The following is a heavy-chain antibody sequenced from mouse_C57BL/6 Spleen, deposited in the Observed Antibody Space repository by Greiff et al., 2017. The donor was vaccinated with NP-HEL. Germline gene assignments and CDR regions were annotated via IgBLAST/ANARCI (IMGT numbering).Heavy chain of an antibody. CDR1: GFSLTSYG. J-gene: IGHJ1*03. D-gene: IGHD2-1*01. CDR3: AQIYYGNHGYFDV. Sequence: QVQLKESGPGLVQPSQSLSITCTVSGFSLTSYGVHWVRQSPGKGLEWLGVIWRGGSTDYNAAFMSRLSITKDNSKSQVFFKMNSLQADDTAIYYCAQIYYGNHGYFDVWGTGTTVTVSS. CDR2: IWRGGST. V-gene: IGHV2-5*01.